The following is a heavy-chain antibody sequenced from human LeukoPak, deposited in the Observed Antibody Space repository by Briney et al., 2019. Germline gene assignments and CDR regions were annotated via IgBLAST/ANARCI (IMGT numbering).Heavy chain of an antibody. J-gene: IGHJ4*02. Sequence: SETLSLTCAVYGGSFSGYYWSWIRQPPGKGLEWIGEINHSGSTNYNPSLKSRVTISVDTSKNQFSLKLGSVTAADTAVYYCARARGAYYGSGSYYPSSSYFDYWGQGTLVTVSS. CDR1: GGSFSGYY. CDR2: INHSGST. V-gene: IGHV4-34*01. D-gene: IGHD3-10*01. CDR3: ARARGAYYGSGSYYPSSSYFDY.